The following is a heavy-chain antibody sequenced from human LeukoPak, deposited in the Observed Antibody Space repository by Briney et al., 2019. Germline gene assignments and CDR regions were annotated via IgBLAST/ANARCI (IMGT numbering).Heavy chain of an antibody. D-gene: IGHD6-6*01. CDR3: ARQHYSSSYYYSYYMDV. J-gene: IGHJ6*03. V-gene: IGHV5-51*01. CDR1: GYSFTSYW. Sequence: GESLKISCKGSGYSFTSYWIGWVRQMPGKGLEWMGIIYPGDSDTRYSPSFQGQVTISADESITTAYLQWGSLKASDTAMYYCARQHYSSSYYYSYYMDVWGKGTTVTVSS. CDR2: IYPGDSDT.